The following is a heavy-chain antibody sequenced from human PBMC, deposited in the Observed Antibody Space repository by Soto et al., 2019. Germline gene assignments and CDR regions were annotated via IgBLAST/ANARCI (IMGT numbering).Heavy chain of an antibody. J-gene: IGHJ5*02. V-gene: IGHV1-69*01. CDR3: ARDQHYDFWSGYYGGWFDP. Sequence: QVQLVQSGAEVKKPGSSVKVSCKASGGTFSSYAISWVRQAPGQGLEWMGGIIPIVGTANYAQKFQGRVTITADESKSTAYMELSSLRSEDTAVYYCARDQHYDFWSGYYGGWFDPWGQGTLVTVSS. CDR2: IIPIVGTA. CDR1: GGTFSSYA. D-gene: IGHD3-3*01.